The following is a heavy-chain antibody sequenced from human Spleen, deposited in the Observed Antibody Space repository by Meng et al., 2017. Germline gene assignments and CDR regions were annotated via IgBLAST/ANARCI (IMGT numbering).Heavy chain of an antibody. CDR1: GYSITGSYN. V-gene: IGHV4-38-2*01. CDR3: ARGAGGYCSGGSCYSKRYFDY. D-gene: IGHD2-15*01. CDR2: IYQSGST. J-gene: IGHJ4*02. Sequence: SETLSLTCAVSGYSITGSYNWGWIRQSPGKGLEWIGSIYQSGSTYYNPSLKSRVTISVDTSKNQFSLKLSSVTAADTAVYYCARGAGGYCSGGSCYSKRYFDYWGQGTLVTVSS.